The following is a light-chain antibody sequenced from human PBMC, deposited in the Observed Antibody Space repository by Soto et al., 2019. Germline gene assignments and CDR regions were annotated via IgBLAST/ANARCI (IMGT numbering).Light chain of an antibody. V-gene: IGLV1-40*01. CDR2: GNT. CDR1: SSNIGAGYD. J-gene: IGLJ3*02. CDR3: QSYESSLSGWV. Sequence: QSVLTQPPSVSGAPGQRVTISCTGSSSNIGAGYDVHWYQQLPGTAPKLLIYGNTNGPSGVPDRFSGSKSGTSASLAITGLQAEDEADYYCQSYESSLSGWVFGGGTKLTVL.